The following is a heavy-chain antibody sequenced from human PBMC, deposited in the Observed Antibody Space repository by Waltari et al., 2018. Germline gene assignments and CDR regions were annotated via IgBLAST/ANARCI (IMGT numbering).Heavy chain of an antibody. J-gene: IGHJ4*02. D-gene: IGHD3-22*01. CDR3: AREGYYDSSGYYYFEY. V-gene: IGHV4-4*02. CDR1: GGSISSSNW. Sequence: QVQLQESGPGLVKPSGTLSLTCAVSGGSISSSNWWSWVSQPPGEGLEWIGEIYLSGRTNYNPSPKSRVPISLDKSKNQFSLKLSSVTAADTAVYYCAREGYYDSSGYYYFEYWGQGTLVTVSS. CDR2: IYLSGRT.